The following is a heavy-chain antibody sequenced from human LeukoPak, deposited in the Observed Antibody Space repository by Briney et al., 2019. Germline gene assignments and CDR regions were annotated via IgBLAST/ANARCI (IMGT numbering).Heavy chain of an antibody. J-gene: IGHJ4*02. D-gene: IGHD1-14*01. Sequence: GGSLRLSCAASGFTFSTYAMSWFRQAPGKGLEWVANIKQDGSEKFYADSVKGRFTISRDNSKNTLYLQMNSLRAEDTAVYYCAKDRGSSRNPDYWGQGTLVTVSS. CDR1: GFTFSTYA. V-gene: IGHV3-7*03. CDR2: IKQDGSEK. CDR3: AKDRGSSRNPDY.